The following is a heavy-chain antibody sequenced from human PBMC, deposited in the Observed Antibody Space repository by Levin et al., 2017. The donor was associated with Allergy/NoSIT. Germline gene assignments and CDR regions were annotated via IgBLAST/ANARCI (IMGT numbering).Heavy chain of an antibody. CDR3: ARGQVVAAIAKYFQH. CDR1: GFSVSDNY. J-gene: IGHJ1*01. V-gene: IGHV3-53*01. D-gene: IGHD2-21*02. Sequence: PGGSLRLSCVASGFSVSDNYMSWVRQAPGKGLEWLGVSYIAGNPNYADSVKGRFTISRDNSKNMVFLHMTSLRPEDTAMYFCARGQVVAAIAKYFQHWGQGTLVTVSS. CDR2: SYIAGNP.